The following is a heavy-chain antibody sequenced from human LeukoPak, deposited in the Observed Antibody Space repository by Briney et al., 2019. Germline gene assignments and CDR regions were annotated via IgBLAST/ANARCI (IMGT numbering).Heavy chain of an antibody. V-gene: IGHV5-51*01. CDR2: IYPGDSDT. CDR3: ARRGDSNNNWFDP. CDR1: GYSFTNYW. D-gene: IGHD4-11*01. J-gene: IGHJ5*02. Sequence: GESPKISCKGSGYSFTNYWIGWVRQMPGKGLEWMGIIYPGDSDTRYSPSFQGQVTISADKSISTAYLQWSSLKASDTAMYYCARRGDSNNNWFDPWGQGTLVTVSS.